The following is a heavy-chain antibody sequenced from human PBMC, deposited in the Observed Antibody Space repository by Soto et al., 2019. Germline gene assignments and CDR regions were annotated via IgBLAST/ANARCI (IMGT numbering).Heavy chain of an antibody. D-gene: IGHD3-16*01. Sequence: QVQLQESGPGLVKPSETLSLTCTVSGGSISSYYWSWIRQPPGKGLEWIGYIYYSGSTNYNPSLKRRVTTSVDTPKNPSPRKGGSVPAADPALYHGAKQRGGLSHPWGKGTLVTVSS. V-gene: IGHV4-59*08. J-gene: IGHJ5*02. CDR2: IYYSGST. CDR3: AKQRGGLSHP. CDR1: GGSISSYY.